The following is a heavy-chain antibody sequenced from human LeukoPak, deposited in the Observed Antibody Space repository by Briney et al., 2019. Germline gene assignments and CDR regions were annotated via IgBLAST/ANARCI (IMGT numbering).Heavy chain of an antibody. CDR3: ARDRHLRYFDWLPLYYYGMDV. CDR1: GFTFSSYG. V-gene: IGHV3-33*01. Sequence: GRSLRLSCAASGFTFSSYGMHWVRQAPGKGLEWVAVIWYDGSSKYYADSVKGRFTISRDNSKNTLYLQMNSLRAEDTAVYYCARDRHLRYFDWLPLYYYGMDVWGQGTTVTVSS. J-gene: IGHJ6*02. CDR2: IWYDGSSK. D-gene: IGHD3-9*01.